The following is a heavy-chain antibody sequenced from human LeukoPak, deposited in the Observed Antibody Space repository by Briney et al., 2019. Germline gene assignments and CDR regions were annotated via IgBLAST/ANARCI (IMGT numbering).Heavy chain of an antibody. V-gene: IGHV1-69*04. D-gene: IGHD3-9*01. CDR1: GGTFSSCA. J-gene: IGHJ2*01. CDR3: AREEDDILTDSLGGWYFDL. CDR2: IIPILGIA. Sequence: SVKVSCKASGGTFSSCAISWVRQAPGQGLEWMGRIIPILGIANYAQKFQGRVTITPDKSTSTAYMELSSLRSEDTAVYYCAREEDDILTDSLGGWYFDLWGRGTLVTVSS.